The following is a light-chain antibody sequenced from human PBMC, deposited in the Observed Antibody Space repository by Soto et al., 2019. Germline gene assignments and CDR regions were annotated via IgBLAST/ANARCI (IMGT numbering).Light chain of an antibody. CDR3: CSYAGRSTFGAV. CDR1: SSDVGSYNL. V-gene: IGLV2-23*03. J-gene: IGLJ7*01. CDR2: EGS. Sequence: QSALTQPASVSGSPGQSITISCTGTSSDVGSYNLVSWYQQHPGKAPKLMIYEGSKRPSGVSNRFSGSKSGNTASLTISGLQAEDEADYYCCSYAGRSTFGAVFGGGTQLTVL.